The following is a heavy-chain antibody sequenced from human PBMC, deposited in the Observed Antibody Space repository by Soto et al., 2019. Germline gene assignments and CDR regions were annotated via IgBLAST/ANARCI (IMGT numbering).Heavy chain of an antibody. V-gene: IGHV3-66*01. J-gene: IGHJ5*02. CDR2: IYSGGTT. D-gene: IGHD4-4*01. CDR1: GFPVSSTY. Sequence: EVQLVESGGGLVQPGGSLSLSFAASGFPVSSTYMTWVRKAPGKGLEWVSLIYSGGTTYYADSVKGRFIISRDNSKNTLYLQMNSLRAEDTAVYYCARGFSNYVAWFDPWGQGTLVTVSS. CDR3: ARGFSNYVAWFDP.